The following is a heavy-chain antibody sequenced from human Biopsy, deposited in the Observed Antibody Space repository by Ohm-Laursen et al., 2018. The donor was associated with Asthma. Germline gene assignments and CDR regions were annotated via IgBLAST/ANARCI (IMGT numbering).Heavy chain of an antibody. V-gene: IGHV3-30*18. Sequence: SLRLSCAASGFNFHNYGMNWVRRAPGKGLEWVAQILFDGRKINYPDSVKGRFTISRDNSKNMVYLQMNSLRPKDTAVYYCAKDRVAGRSYYFDYWGQGSLVSVSS. CDR1: GFNFHNYG. CDR3: AKDRVAGRSYYFDY. CDR2: ILFDGRKI. D-gene: IGHD6-13*01. J-gene: IGHJ4*02.